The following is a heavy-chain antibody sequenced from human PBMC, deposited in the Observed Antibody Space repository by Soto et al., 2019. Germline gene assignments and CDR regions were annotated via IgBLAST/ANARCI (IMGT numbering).Heavy chain of an antibody. Sequence: QGQLVQSGVEVKKPGASVKVSCKASGYTFTDYGISWVRQAPGQGLEWMGWISAYNGNTNYAQNLQDRVTMTTDTSTSTAYTELRSLRSDDTAVYYCARDRSTHDYWGQGTLIAGSS. CDR2: ISAYNGNT. V-gene: IGHV1-18*01. CDR3: ARDRSTHDY. J-gene: IGHJ4*02. D-gene: IGHD1-1*01. CDR1: GYTFTDYG.